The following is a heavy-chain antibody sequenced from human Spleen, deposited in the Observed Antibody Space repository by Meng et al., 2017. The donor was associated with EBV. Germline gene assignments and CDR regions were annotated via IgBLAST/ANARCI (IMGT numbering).Heavy chain of an antibody. V-gene: IGHV3-20*04. CDR1: GFTFDDYG. CDR3: ARDPYYYGSRSSNWFDS. D-gene: IGHD3-10*01. CDR2: INWSGGRT. Sequence: DVQLVDSXGGVVRPGGSLRLSCAAFGFTFDDYGMSWCRHAPGKGLEWVSGINWSGGRTDYADSVKGRFTISRDNAKNSLSLQMNNLRAEDTALYYCARDPYYYGSRSSNWFDSWGQGTLGTVSS. J-gene: IGHJ5*01.